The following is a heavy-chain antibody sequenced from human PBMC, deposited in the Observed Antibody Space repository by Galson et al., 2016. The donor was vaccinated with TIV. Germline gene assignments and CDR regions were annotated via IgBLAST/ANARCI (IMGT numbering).Heavy chain of an antibody. CDR1: GFTFSSYG. CDR3: AKDRGRETPLRIEAAGPHDAFDI. Sequence: SLRLSCAASGFTFSSYGMTWVRQTPGKGLEWVSTVSGSGGATYYAESVKGRLTISRDNSKSLVYLQMNSLRAEDTAVYYCAKDRGRETPLRIEAAGPHDAFDIWGQGTMVTVSS. V-gene: IGHV3-23*01. J-gene: IGHJ3*02. D-gene: IGHD6-13*01. CDR2: VSGSGGAT.